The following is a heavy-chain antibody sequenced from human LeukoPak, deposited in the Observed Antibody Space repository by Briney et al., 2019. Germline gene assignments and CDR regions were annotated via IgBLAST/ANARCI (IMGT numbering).Heavy chain of an antibody. V-gene: IGHV4-59*01. CDR3: ARGIAAAGTTWFDP. CDR2: VYHSGST. CDR1: GGSISSYY. J-gene: IGHJ5*02. D-gene: IGHD6-13*01. Sequence: SETLSLTCTVSGGSISSYYWSWIRQTPGKGLEWIGSVYHSGSTNYNPSLKSRVTISVDTSKNQFSLKLSSVTAADTAVYYCARGIAAAGTTWFDPWGQGTLVTVSS.